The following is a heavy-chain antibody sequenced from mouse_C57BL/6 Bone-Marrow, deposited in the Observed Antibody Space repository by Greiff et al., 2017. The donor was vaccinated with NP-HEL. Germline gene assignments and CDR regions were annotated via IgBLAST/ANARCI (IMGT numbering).Heavy chain of an antibody. J-gene: IGHJ2*01. D-gene: IGHD1-1*02. Sequence: VQLVESGPELVKPGASVKISCKASGYTFTDYYINWVKQRPGQGLEWIGWIFPGSGSTYYNEKFKGKATLTVDKSSSTAYMLLSSLTSEDSAVYFCARFYGSSPYFDYWGQGTTLTVSS. CDR3: ARFYGSSPYFDY. CDR2: IFPGSGST. V-gene: IGHV1-75*01. CDR1: GYTFTDYY.